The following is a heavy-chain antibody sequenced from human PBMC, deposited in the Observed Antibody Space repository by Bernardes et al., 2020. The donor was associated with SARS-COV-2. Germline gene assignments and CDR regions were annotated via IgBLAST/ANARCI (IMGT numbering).Heavy chain of an antibody. V-gene: IGHV1-69*04. J-gene: IGHJ4*02. CDR3: ARVDSGSGIGVDYFDY. CDR2: IIPHLDIP. Sequence: SVKVSCKASGGTFNNYAIGWVRQAPGQGLEWLGRIIPHLDIPNYAQKFQGRVTMTADKSTSSVHMTLSSLTSADSALYYCARVDSGSGIGVDYFDYWGQGTLVTVSS. D-gene: IGHD3-10*01. CDR1: GGTFNNYA.